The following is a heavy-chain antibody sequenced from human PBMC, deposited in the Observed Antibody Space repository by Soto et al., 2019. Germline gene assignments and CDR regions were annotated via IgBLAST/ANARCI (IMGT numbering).Heavy chain of an antibody. CDR3: ARSIAVPSSHIDH. D-gene: IGHD6-6*01. J-gene: IGHJ4*02. Sequence: PSETLSLTCRVSGGSMSGYYWSWIRQAPGKGLEWIGYVYYTGSTNYNPSLQSHVTISVDTSNKQFSLSLRLVTAADTAVYFCARSIAVPSSHIDHWGQGIRVTVYS. CDR2: VYYTGST. V-gene: IGHV4-59*01. CDR1: GGSMSGYY.